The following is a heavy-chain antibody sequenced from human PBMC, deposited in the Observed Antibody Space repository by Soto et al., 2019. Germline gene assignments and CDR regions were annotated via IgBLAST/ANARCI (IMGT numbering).Heavy chain of an antibody. CDR2: ISYDGSNK. CDR3: AKDRPPMTTVPYFDY. Sequence: GGSLRLSCAASGFTFSSYGMHWVRQAPGKGLEWVAVISYDGSNKYYADSVKGRFTISRDNSKNTLYLQMNSLRAEDTAVYYCAKDRPPMTTVPYFDYWGQGTLVTVSS. D-gene: IGHD4-17*01. V-gene: IGHV3-30*18. CDR1: GFTFSSYG. J-gene: IGHJ4*02.